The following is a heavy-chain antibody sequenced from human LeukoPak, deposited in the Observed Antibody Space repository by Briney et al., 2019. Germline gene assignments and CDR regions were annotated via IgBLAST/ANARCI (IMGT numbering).Heavy chain of an antibody. CDR2: ISGSGDRT. J-gene: IGHJ4*02. Sequence: GGSLRLSCAAPGFTFSNYAMSWVRQAAGKGLEWVSTISGSGDRTCYADSVKGRFTISRDNSKNTLYLQMNSLRVEDTAVYYCASQVIAAAGAHFDYWGQGTLVTVSS. V-gene: IGHV3-23*01. CDR3: ASQVIAAAGAHFDY. D-gene: IGHD6-13*01. CDR1: GFTFSNYA.